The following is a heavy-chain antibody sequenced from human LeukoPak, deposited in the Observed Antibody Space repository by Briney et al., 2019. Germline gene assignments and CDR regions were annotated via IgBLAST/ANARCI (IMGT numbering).Heavy chain of an antibody. CDR2: ISSSGSTI. Sequence: PGGSLRLSCAASGFTFSDYYMSWIRQAPGKGLEGISYISSSGSTIYYADSVKGRFTISRDNARNSLYLQMNSLRAEDTAVYYCARERAIASLRPSYFDYWGQGTLVTVSS. CDR3: ARERAIASLRPSYFDY. D-gene: IGHD6-6*01. J-gene: IGHJ4*02. V-gene: IGHV3-11*01. CDR1: GFTFSDYY.